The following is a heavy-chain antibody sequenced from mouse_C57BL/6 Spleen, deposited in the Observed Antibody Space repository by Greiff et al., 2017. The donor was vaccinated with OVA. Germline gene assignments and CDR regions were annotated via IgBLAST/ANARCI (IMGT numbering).Heavy chain of an antibody. V-gene: IGHV1-52*01. Sequence: VQLQQPGAELVRPGSSVKLSCKASGYTFTSYWMHWVKQRPIQGLEWIGNIDPSDSETHYNQKFKDKATLTVDKSSSTAYMQLSSLTSEDSAVYYCARGRDGYTWFAYWGQGTLVTVSA. CDR2: IDPSDSET. CDR1: GYTFTSYW. J-gene: IGHJ3*01. D-gene: IGHD2-3*01. CDR3: ARGRDGYTWFAY.